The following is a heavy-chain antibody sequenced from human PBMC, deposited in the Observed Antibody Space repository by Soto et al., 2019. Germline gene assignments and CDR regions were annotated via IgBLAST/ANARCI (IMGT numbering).Heavy chain of an antibody. V-gene: IGHV3-7*03. CDR1: GFTFSFYY. Sequence: EVQLVEAGGGVVQPGGSLRLSCVASGFTFSFYYMSWARQVPGKGLEWLAKINQDGSVQSYLDSVGGRFTISRDNAKNSVYLEMGTLRPEGTAVYLCGRISRGGPGGTFWGQGTRVTVSS. J-gene: IGHJ4*02. CDR3: GRISRGGPGGTF. CDR2: INQDGSVQ. D-gene: IGHD6-13*01.